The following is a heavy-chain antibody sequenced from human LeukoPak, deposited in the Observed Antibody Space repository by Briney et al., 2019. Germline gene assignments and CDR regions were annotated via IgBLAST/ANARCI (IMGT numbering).Heavy chain of an antibody. Sequence: PGGSLRLSCAASGFTFSNHAMSWVRQAPGKGLEWVGRIKSKTDGGTTDYAAPVKGRFTISRDDSKNTLYLQMNSLKTEDTAVYYCTFSGHYYYYYGMDVWGQGTTVTVSS. D-gene: IGHD3-3*02. J-gene: IGHJ6*02. CDR1: GFTFSNHA. CDR3: TFSGHYYYYYGMDV. CDR2: IKSKTDGGTT. V-gene: IGHV3-15*01.